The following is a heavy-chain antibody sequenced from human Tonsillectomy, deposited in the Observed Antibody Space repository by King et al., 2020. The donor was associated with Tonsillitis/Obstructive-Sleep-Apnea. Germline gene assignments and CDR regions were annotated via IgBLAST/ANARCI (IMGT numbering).Heavy chain of an antibody. CDR3: TKAAYTWGDYYAMDV. CDR1: GFTFSSYG. Sequence: QLASGGGVVQPGRSLRLSCAASGFTFSSYGMHWVRQAPGKGLEWVTLISYDGSEKYYADSVKGRFTISRDNSKNTLYLQMNSLRAEDTAVYYCTKAAYTWGDYYAMDVWGQGTTVTVSS. V-gene: IGHV3-30*18. J-gene: IGHJ6*02. CDR2: ISYDGSEK. D-gene: IGHD2-21*01.